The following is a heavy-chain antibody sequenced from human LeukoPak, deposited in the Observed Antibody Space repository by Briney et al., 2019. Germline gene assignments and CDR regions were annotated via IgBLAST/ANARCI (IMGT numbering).Heavy chain of an antibody. D-gene: IGHD2-21*01. CDR1: GYRFSDYW. Sequence: RGESLKISCKGSGYRFSDYWTGWVRQMPGRGLEWMGIIYPADFSVRYSPSFQGQVTISVDRSTSTTSLQWSSLKASDTALYYCARHTRSGGDLRQLDSWGQGTLVTVSS. V-gene: IGHV5-51*01. J-gene: IGHJ4*02. CDR2: IYPADFSV. CDR3: ARHTRSGGDLRQLDS.